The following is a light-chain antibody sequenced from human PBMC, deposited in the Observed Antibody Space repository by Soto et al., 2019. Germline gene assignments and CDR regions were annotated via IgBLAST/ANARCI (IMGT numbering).Light chain of an antibody. CDR1: SSDLGAYNY. Sequence: QSALTQPASVSGSPGQSVTISCTGTSSDLGAYNYVSWYHHHPGKAPKLMIYAVTNRPSGVSTRFSGSKSGNTASLTISGLRSEDEAEDYFTSYTSSSTLIFGGGTKLTVL. CDR2: AVT. J-gene: IGLJ2*01. V-gene: IGLV2-14*01. CDR3: TSYTSSSTLI.